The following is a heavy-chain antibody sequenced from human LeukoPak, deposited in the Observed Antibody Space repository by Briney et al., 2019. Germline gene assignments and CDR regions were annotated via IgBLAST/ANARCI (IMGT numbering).Heavy chain of an antibody. CDR2: IRYDGSKK. D-gene: IGHD6-13*01. Sequence: GGSLRLSCEASGFIFSNYEMNWVRQAPGKGLEWVAFIRYDGSKKYYADSVKGRFSISRDNSKLYLQMNRLRAEDTAVYYCAKDKLSIEAVGSCFDYWGQGALVTVSS. CDR1: GFIFSNYE. CDR3: AKDKLSIEAVGSCFDY. J-gene: IGHJ4*02. V-gene: IGHV3-30*02.